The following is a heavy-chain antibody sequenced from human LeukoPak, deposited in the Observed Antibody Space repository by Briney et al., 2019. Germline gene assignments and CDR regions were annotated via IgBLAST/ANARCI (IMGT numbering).Heavy chain of an antibody. V-gene: IGHV3-21*01. D-gene: IGHD2-2*01. CDR1: GFTFSSYS. J-gene: IGHJ4*02. CDR2: ISSSSSYV. Sequence: GGSLRLSCAASGFTFSSYSMNWVRQAPGKGLEWVSSISSSSSYVYYADSVKGRFTISRDNAKNSLYLQMYSLRAEDTAVYYCARVQSIVVVPAALDYWGQGTLVTVSS. CDR3: ARVQSIVVVPAALDY.